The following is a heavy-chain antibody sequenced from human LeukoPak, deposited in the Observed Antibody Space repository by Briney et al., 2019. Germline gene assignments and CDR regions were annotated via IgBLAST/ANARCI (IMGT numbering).Heavy chain of an antibody. D-gene: IGHD2-2*01. CDR3: AKDLGYCSTTSCYYHAMDF. J-gene: IGHJ3*01. CDR1: GFTFDDYA. CDR2: ITWNSVTL. V-gene: IGHV3-9*01. Sequence: GGSLRLSCAASGFTFDDYAMHWVRQAPGKGLEWVSGITWNSVTLGYANSVKGRFTVSRDNVKNSLYLQMNSVRVEDTALYYCAKDLGYCSTTSCYYHAMDFWGQGTMVTVSS.